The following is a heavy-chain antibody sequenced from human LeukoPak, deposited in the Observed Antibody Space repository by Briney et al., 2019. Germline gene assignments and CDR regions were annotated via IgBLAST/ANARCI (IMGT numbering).Heavy chain of an antibody. J-gene: IGHJ4*01. Sequence: LGGSLRLSCAASGFPFSNSAMSWVRQAPGKGLEWVSTLSGSGITTYYADSVKGRFTISRDNSKNTLYLQMNSLRAEDTAVYYCAKGTYSSGWSYFDYWGHGTLVTVSS. CDR2: LSGSGITT. V-gene: IGHV3-23*01. D-gene: IGHD6-19*01. CDR3: AKGTYSSGWSYFDY. CDR1: GFPFSNSA.